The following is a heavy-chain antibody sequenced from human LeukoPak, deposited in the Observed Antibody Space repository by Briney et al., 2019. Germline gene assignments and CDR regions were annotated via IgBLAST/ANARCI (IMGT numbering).Heavy chain of an antibody. CDR1: GFTFSSYS. D-gene: IGHD6-13*01. CDR2: ISSSSSYI. Sequence: PGGSLRLSCAASGFTFSSYSMNWVRQAPGNGLEWVSSISSSSSYIYYADSVKGRFTISRDNAKNSLYLQMNSLRAEDTAVYYCARVPAAAGHGEFDYWGQGTLVTVSS. CDR3: ARVPAAAGHGEFDY. V-gene: IGHV3-21*01. J-gene: IGHJ4*02.